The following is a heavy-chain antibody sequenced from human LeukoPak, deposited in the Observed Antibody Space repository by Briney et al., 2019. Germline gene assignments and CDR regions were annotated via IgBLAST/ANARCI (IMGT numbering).Heavy chain of an antibody. D-gene: IGHD2-2*01. Sequence: PSETLSLTCAVYGGSFRGYYWSWIRQPPGKALEWIGEINHSGSTNHNPSLKSRVTISIDTSKNQFSLKLRSATAADTAVYYCARPIDCSATTCSSPFHYWGQGSLVTVSA. V-gene: IGHV4-34*01. J-gene: IGHJ4*02. CDR3: ARPIDCSATTCSSPFHY. CDR1: GGSFRGYY. CDR2: INHSGST.